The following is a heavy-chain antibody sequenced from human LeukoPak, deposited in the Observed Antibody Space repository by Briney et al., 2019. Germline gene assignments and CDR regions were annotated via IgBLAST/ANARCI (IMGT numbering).Heavy chain of an antibody. CDR2: ISDSGGRT. CDR3: ARDPGSGYEEHFDY. D-gene: IGHD5-12*01. J-gene: IGHJ4*02. CDR1: GFTVSSNY. Sequence: GGSLRLSCAASGFTVSSNYMSWVRQAPGKGLEWVSSISDSGGRTYHADSVKGRFTISRDNAKNSLYLQMNSLRAEDTAVYYCARDPGSGYEEHFDYWGQGTLVTVSS. V-gene: IGHV3-53*01.